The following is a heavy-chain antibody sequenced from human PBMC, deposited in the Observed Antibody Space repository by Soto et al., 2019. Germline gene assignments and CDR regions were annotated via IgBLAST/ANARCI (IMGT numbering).Heavy chain of an antibody. J-gene: IGHJ5*02. CDR1: GGSISSSSYY. CDR3: ARHQSHSSSNVDP. Sequence: QLQLQESGPGLVKPSETLSLTCTVSGGSISSSSYYWGWIRQPPGKGLEWIGSIYYSGSTYYNPSRKGRVTISVDTSKNQFSLKLSSVTAADTAVYYCARHQSHSSSNVDPWGQGTLVTVSS. CDR2: IYYSGST. D-gene: IGHD6-13*01. V-gene: IGHV4-39*01.